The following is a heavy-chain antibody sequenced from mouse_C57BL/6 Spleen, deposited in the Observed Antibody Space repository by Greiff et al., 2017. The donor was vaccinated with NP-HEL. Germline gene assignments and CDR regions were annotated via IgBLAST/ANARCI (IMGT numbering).Heavy chain of an antibody. V-gene: IGHV5-6*02. J-gene: IGHJ1*03. CDR3: ARRGGSSYWYFDV. CDR2: ISSGGSYT. D-gene: IGHD1-1*01. CDR1: GFTFSSYG. Sequence: DVKLVESGGDLVKPGGSLKLSCAASGFTFSSYGMSWVRQTPDKRLEWVATISSGGSYTYYPDSVKGRFTISRDNAKNTLYLQMSSLKSEDTAMDYCARRGGSSYWYFDVWGTGTTVTVSS.